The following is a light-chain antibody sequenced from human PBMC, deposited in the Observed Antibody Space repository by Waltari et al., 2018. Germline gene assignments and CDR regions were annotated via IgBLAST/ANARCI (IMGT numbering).Light chain of an antibody. Sequence: EIVLTQSPGTLSLSPGERATLSCRASQSISNNYVGWYQQHPGQAPRLLIYSASRRATGIPDRFSGSGSGTDFTLTITRLDPEDFAVYYCQQYGGSPRTFGQGTRVDVK. CDR1: QSISNNY. J-gene: IGKJ1*01. V-gene: IGKV3-20*01. CDR3: QQYGGSPRT. CDR2: SAS.